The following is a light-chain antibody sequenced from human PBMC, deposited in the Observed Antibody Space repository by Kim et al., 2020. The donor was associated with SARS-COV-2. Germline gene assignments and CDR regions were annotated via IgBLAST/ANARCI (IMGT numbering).Light chain of an antibody. J-gene: IGKJ2*01. CDR2: SAS. Sequence: DIVMTQSPDSLAVSLGERATINCKSSQSVLYSPDNRNCLAWYQHKPGQPPKLLIYSASTREFGVPDRFTGSGSVTDFTLTISSLQAEDVAVYYCQQYLGSPPYTFGQGTKLE. V-gene: IGKV4-1*01. CDR3: QQYLGSPPYT. CDR1: QSVLYSPDNRNC.